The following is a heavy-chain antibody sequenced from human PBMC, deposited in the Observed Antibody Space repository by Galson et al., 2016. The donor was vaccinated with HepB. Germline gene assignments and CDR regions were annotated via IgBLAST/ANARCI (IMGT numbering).Heavy chain of an antibody. CDR2: ISAGGTNT. CDR3: AKGTSGNSGPTLDY. V-gene: IGHV3-23*01. J-gene: IGHJ4*02. D-gene: IGHD2/OR15-2a*01. Sequence: SLRLSCAASGFPFYSYSLTWVRQAPGKGLEWVAAISAGGTNTFYADSVRGRFTISRDNSRNTLFLQMNSLRVEDTALYYCAKGTSGNSGPTLDYWGQGSVVTVSS. CDR1: GFPFYSYS.